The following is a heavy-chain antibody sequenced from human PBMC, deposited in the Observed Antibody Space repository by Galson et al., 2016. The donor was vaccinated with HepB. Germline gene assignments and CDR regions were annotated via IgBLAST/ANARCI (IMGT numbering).Heavy chain of an antibody. CDR1: GFSFNSYG. CDR2: IWYAGSHK. CDR3: ARGVYGGTSFWYFDF. Sequence: SLRLSCAVSGFSFNSYGMHWVRQAPGKGLEWVAVIWYAGSHKYYADSVKGRFTISRDNSYNTLYLQMNSLGAEDTAVYYCARGVYGGTSFWYFDFWGQGTLVTVSS. J-gene: IGHJ4*02. V-gene: IGHV3-33*01. D-gene: IGHD4-23*01.